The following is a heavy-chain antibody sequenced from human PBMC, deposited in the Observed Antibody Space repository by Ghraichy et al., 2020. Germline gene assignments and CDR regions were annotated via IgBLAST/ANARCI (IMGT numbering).Heavy chain of an antibody. D-gene: IGHD2/OR15-2a*01. J-gene: IGHJ4*02. CDR2: ISSTAGNT. V-gene: IGHV3-23*01. CDR1: GFTFSSYA. CDR3: AKSLTTFGYFDS. Sequence: LSLTCAASGFTFSSYAMTWVRQAPGKGLEWVSAISSTAGNTYYVDSVKDRFTISRDHSKNTLYLQMNSLRAEDTAIYYCAKSLTTFGYFDSWGQGTLVTVSS.